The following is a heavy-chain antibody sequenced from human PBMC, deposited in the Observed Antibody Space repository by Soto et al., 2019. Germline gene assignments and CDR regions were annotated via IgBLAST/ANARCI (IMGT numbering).Heavy chain of an antibody. D-gene: IGHD3-3*01. J-gene: IGHJ4*02. V-gene: IGHV1-8*01. CDR3: GRVVRFFGGHAGY. CDR1: GYTFTEFD. CDR2: MNTNTGNT. Sequence: QVLLVQSGADVKKPGASVKVSCKTSGYTFTEFDINWVRQAPGQGLEWMGWMNTNTGNTGYAQKFQGRVTMTRDTSISTAYMELRRRRSEETAVYYCGRVVRFFGGHAGYWGQGTLVNVSS.